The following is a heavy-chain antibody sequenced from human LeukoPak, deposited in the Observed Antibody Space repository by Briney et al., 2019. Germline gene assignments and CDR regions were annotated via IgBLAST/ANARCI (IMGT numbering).Heavy chain of an antibody. CDR2: IYTSGST. Sequence: SETLSLTCTVSGGSISSGSYYWSWIRQPAGKGLEWIGRIYTSGSTNYNPSLKSRVTISVDTSKNQFSLKLSSVTAADTAVYYCARDSGSSSIGLDPWGQGTLVTVSS. J-gene: IGHJ5*02. CDR3: ARDSGSSSIGLDP. V-gene: IGHV4-61*02. D-gene: IGHD6-13*01. CDR1: GGSISSGSYY.